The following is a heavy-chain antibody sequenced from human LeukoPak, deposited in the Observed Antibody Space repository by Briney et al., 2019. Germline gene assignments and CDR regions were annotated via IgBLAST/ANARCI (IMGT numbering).Heavy chain of an antibody. D-gene: IGHD6-19*01. CDR1: SGSISSSSYY. J-gene: IGHJ3*02. Sequence: PSETLSLTCTVSSGSISSSSYYWGWIRQPPGKGLEWIGSIYYSGSTYYNPSLKSRVTISVDTSKNQFSLKLSSVTAADTAVYYCARSPQQWLVRVTGAFDIWGQGTMVTVSS. CDR2: IYYSGST. CDR3: ARSPQQWLVRVTGAFDI. V-gene: IGHV4-39*01.